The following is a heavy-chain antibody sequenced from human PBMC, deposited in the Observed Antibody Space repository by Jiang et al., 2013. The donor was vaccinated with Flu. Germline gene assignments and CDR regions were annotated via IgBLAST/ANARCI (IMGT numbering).Heavy chain of an antibody. CDR3: AKASTSDSSPNY. Sequence: SGGGVVQPGGSLRLSCAASGFTFSSYGMHWVRQAPGKGLEWVAFIRYDGSNKYYADSVKGRFTISRDNSENTLYLQMNSLRAEDTAVYYCAKASTSDSSPNYWGQGTLVTVSS. CDR2: IRYDGSNK. V-gene: IGHV3-30*02. J-gene: IGHJ4*02. CDR1: GFTFSSYG. D-gene: IGHD3-22*01.